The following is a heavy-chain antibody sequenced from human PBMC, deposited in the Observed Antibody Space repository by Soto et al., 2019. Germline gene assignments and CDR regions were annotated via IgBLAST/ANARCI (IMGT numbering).Heavy chain of an antibody. CDR3: AKGSTTIVSSGINWFDS. Sequence: EVQLLESGGGLVQPGGSPRLSCAASGFTFSNYAMSWVRQAPGKGLEWVSSISGSGGSTYYADSVKGRFTISRDNSKNSLYLQMNRLRAEDTAIYYCAKGSTTIVSSGINWFDSWGQGTLVTVSS. J-gene: IGHJ5*01. D-gene: IGHD3-22*01. CDR1: GFTFSNYA. V-gene: IGHV3-23*01. CDR2: ISGSGGST.